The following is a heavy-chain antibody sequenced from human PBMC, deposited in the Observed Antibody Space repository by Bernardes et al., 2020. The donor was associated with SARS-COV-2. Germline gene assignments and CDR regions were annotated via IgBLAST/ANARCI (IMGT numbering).Heavy chain of an antibody. Sequence: GGSLRLSCAASGFTFSSYSMNWLRQAPGKGLEWVSSISSSSSYIYYADSVKGRFTISRDNAKNSLYLQMNSLRAEDTAVYYCARAYCSSTSCYTIGDYWGQGTLVTVSS. D-gene: IGHD2-2*02. V-gene: IGHV3-21*01. CDR3: ARAYCSSTSCYTIGDY. CDR2: ISSSSSYI. J-gene: IGHJ4*02. CDR1: GFTFSSYS.